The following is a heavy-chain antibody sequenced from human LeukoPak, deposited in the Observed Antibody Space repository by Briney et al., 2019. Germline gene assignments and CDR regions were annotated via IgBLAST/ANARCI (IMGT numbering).Heavy chain of an antibody. J-gene: IGHJ4*02. V-gene: IGHV4-61*02. Sequence: PSQTLSLTCTVSGGSISSGSYYWSWIRQPAGKGLEWIGRFYTSGSTNYNPSLKSRVTISVDTSKNQFSLKLSSVTAADTAVYYCASIPSLEYYFDYWGQGTLVTVSS. CDR3: ASIPSLEYYFDY. D-gene: IGHD2-2*02. CDR2: FYTSGST. CDR1: GGSISSGSYY.